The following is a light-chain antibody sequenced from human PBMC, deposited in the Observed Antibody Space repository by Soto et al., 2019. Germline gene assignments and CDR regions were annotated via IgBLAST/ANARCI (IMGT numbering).Light chain of an antibody. CDR2: EAT. J-gene: IGLJ3*02. CDR1: SSDVGTYDL. V-gene: IGLV2-23*01. CDR3: CSFAGSNSWV. Sequence: ALTQPASVSGSPGQSITISCTGSSSDVGTYDLVSWYQHHPGAAPKLMIYEATRRPSGISNRFSGSKSGNTASLTISGLQAEDEADYYCCSFAGSNSWVFGGGTKLTVL.